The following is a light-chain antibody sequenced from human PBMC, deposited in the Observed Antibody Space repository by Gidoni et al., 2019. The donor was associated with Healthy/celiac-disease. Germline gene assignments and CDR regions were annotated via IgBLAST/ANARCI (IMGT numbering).Light chain of an antibody. V-gene: IGKV1-39*01. CDR3: QQSYSTLWT. J-gene: IGKJ1*01. CDR2: AAS. CDR1: QSISSY. Sequence: DIQRTQSPSSLSASVGDRVTITCRASQSISSYLNWYQQKPGKAPKLLIYAASSLQSGVPSRFRGSRSGTDFTLTISSLQPEDFATYYCQQSYSTLWTFGQGTKVEIK.